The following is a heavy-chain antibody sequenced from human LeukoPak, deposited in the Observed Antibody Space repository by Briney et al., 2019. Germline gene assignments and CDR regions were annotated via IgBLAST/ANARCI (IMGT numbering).Heavy chain of an antibody. CDR2: ISGSGGST. D-gene: IGHD3-10*01. V-gene: IGHV3-23*01. Sequence: TGGSLRLSCAASGFTFSSYAMSWVRRAPGKGLEWVSAISGSGGSTYYADSVKGRFTISRDNSKNTLYLQMNSLRAEDTAVYYCAKEAYGYGSGSYYNWGQGTLVTVSS. CDR3: AKEAYGYGSGSYYN. CDR1: GFTFSSYA. J-gene: IGHJ4*02.